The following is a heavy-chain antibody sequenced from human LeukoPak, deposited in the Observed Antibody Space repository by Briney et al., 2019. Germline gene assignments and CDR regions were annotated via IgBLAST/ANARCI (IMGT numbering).Heavy chain of an antibody. V-gene: IGHV3-20*04. CDR3: ARFDGGMATNSELDY. CDR2: INWNGGST. Sequence: GGSLRLSCAASGFTFDDYGMSWVRQAPGKGLEWVSGINWNGGSTGYADSVKGRFTISRDNAKNSLYLQMNSLRAEDTALYYCARFDGGMATNSELDYWGQGTLVTVSS. CDR1: GFTFDDYG. D-gene: IGHD5-24*01. J-gene: IGHJ4*02.